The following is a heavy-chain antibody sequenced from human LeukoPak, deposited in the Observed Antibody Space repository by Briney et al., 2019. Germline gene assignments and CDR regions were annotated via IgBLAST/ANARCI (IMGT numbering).Heavy chain of an antibody. Sequence: GASVKVSCKASGYTFTSYYMHWVRQAPGQGLEWMGIINPSGGSTSYARKFQGRVTMTRDMSTSTVYMELSSLRSEDTAVYYCARVGVIFGVAVNWFDPWGQGTLVTVSS. CDR3: ARVGVIFGVAVNWFDP. J-gene: IGHJ5*02. D-gene: IGHD3-3*01. CDR2: INPSGGST. CDR1: GYTFTSYY. V-gene: IGHV1-46*01.